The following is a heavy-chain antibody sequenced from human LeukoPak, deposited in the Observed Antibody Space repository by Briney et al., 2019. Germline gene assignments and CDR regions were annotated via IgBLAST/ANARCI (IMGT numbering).Heavy chain of an antibody. D-gene: IGHD5-18*01. V-gene: IGHV1-69*06. CDR3: AAPLRAGYMYGFQS. Sequence: GASVKVSCKASGGTFSSYAISWVRQAPGQGLEWMGGIIPIFGTANYAQKFQGRVTITADKSTSTAYIDLTSLRSDDTAIYFCAAPLRAGYMYGFQSWGQGTLVTVSS. CDR2: IIPIFGTA. J-gene: IGHJ5*02. CDR1: GGTFSSYA.